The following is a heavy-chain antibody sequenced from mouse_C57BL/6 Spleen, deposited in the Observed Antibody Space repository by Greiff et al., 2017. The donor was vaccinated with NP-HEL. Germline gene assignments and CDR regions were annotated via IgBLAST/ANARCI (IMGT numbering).Heavy chain of an antibody. CDR2: IDPNSGGT. CDR1: GYTFTSYW. Sequence: QVQLQQPGAELVKPGASVKLSCKASGYTFTSYWMHWVKQRPGRGLGWIGRIDPNSGGTKYNEKFKSKATLTVDKPSSTAYMQLSSLTSEDSAVYYCARRGGNPWLPYWGQGTLVTVSA. CDR3: ARRGGNPWLPY. D-gene: IGHD2-1*01. J-gene: IGHJ3*01. V-gene: IGHV1-72*01.